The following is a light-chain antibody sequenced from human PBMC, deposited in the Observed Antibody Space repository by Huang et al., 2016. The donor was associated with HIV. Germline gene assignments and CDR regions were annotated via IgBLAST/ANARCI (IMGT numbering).Light chain of an antibody. CDR2: LGS. V-gene: IGKV2-28*01. Sequence: DIVMTQSPLSLPVTPGAPASISCRSSQSLLHSNGYNYLDWYLQKPVQSPQLLIYLGSHRASVVPDRFSGGGSGTYFTLKISRVEAGDVGVYYCMQVLQTPRTFGQGTKVEIK. CDR1: QSLLHSNGYNY. CDR3: MQVLQTPRT. J-gene: IGKJ1*01.